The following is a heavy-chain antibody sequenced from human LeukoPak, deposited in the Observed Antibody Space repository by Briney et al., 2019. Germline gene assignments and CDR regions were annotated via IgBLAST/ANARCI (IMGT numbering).Heavy chain of an antibody. CDR2: ISSSGSTI. Sequence: QSGGSLRLSCAASGFTFSSYSMNWVRQAPGKGLEWVSYISSSGSTIYYADSVKGRFTISRDNAKNSLYLQMNSLRAEDTAVYYCAKDRYDSSGYYPFDYWGQGTLVTVSS. V-gene: IGHV3-48*04. D-gene: IGHD3-22*01. J-gene: IGHJ4*02. CDR1: GFTFSSYS. CDR3: AKDRYDSSGYYPFDY.